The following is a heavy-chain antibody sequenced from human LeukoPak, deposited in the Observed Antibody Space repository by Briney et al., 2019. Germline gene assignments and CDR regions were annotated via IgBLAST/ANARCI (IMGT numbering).Heavy chain of an antibody. V-gene: IGHV4-34*01. J-gene: IGHJ5*02. Sequence: SETLSLTCAVYGGSFSGYYWSWIRQPPGKGLEWIGEINHSGSTNYNPSLKSRDTISVDTSKNQFSLKLSSVTAADTAVYYCARLYPDSSSAASWGQGTLVTVSS. CDR1: GGSFSGYY. CDR3: ARLYPDSSSAAS. D-gene: IGHD6-6*01. CDR2: INHSGST.